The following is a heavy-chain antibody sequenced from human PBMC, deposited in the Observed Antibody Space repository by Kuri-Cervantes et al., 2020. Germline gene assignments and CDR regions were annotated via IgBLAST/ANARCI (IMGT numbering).Heavy chain of an antibody. CDR3: ARLGYNYDILTGYYYYMDV. CDR1: EFSFSGYY. Sequence: GESLKISCVASEFSFSGYYMHWVRQGPGKGLMWVSRINSDGSTTTYAESVKGRFTISRDNAKNTLYLEMNSLRAEDTAVYYCARLGYNYDILTGYYYYMDVWGKGTTVTVSS. J-gene: IGHJ6*03. CDR2: INSDGSTT. D-gene: IGHD3-9*01. V-gene: IGHV3-74*03.